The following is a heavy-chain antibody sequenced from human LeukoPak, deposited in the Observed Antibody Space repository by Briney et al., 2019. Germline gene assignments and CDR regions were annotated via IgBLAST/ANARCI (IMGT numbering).Heavy chain of an antibody. V-gene: IGHV3-21*01. CDR3: ARVERLAYFDY. CDR2: ISSSSSYI. Sequence: GGSLRLSRAASGFTFSSYSMNWVRLAPGKGLEWVSSISSSSSYIYYADSVKGRFTISRDNAKNSLYLQMNSLRAEDTAAYYCARVERLAYFDYWGQGTLVTVSS. D-gene: IGHD6-25*01. J-gene: IGHJ4*02. CDR1: GFTFSSYS.